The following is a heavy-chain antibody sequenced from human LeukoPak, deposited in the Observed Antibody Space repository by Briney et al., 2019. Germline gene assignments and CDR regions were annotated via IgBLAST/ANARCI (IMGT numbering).Heavy chain of an antibody. D-gene: IGHD2/OR15-2a*01. J-gene: IGHJ3*01. CDR1: GGTFTSHA. CDR3: AGFFYDESPEAFDL. CDR2: FIPIYGSA. Sequence: SVKVSCKASGGTFTSHAITWVRQAPGQGLEWMAGFIPIYGSASYAQKSQGRVTVTSEESTRTVYMALSSLTSEDTAVYYCAGFFYDESPEAFDLWGQGTMVTVSS. V-gene: IGHV1-69*01.